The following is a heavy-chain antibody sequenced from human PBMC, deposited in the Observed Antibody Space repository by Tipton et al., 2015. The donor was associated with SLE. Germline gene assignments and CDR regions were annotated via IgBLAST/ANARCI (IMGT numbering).Heavy chain of an antibody. CDR3: ARISIAAAGRKDGGYYFDY. CDR2: IDPSDSYT. Sequence: QLVQSGAEVRKPGESLKISCKGSGYSFTSYWIIWVRQMPGKGLEWMGRIDPSDSYTNYSPSFQGHVTISADKSISTAYLQWSSLKASDTAMYYCARISIAAAGRKDGGYYFDYWGQGTLVTVSS. D-gene: IGHD6-13*01. CDR1: GYSFTSYW. J-gene: IGHJ4*02. V-gene: IGHV5-10-1*01.